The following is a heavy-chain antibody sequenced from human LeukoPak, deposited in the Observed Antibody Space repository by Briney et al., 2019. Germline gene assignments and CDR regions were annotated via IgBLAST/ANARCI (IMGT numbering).Heavy chain of an antibody. D-gene: IGHD5-18*01. CDR1: GFTFSSYS. V-gene: IGHV3-21*01. CDR2: ISSSSYI. CDR3: ARDLADTAMVKVL. Sequence: GGSLRLSCAASGFTFSSYSMNWVRQAPGKGLEWVSSISSSSYIYYADSVKGRFTISRDNAKNSLYLQMNSLRAEDTAVYYCARDLADTAMVKVLWGQGTLVTVSS. J-gene: IGHJ4*02.